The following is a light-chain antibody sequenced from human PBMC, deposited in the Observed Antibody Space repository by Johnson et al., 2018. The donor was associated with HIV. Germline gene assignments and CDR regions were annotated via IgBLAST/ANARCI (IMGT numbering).Light chain of an antibody. V-gene: IGLV1-51*01. J-gene: IGLJ1*01. CDR3: GTWDSSLSAAYV. CDR2: DNN. Sequence: QSVLTQPPSVSAAPGQKVTISCSGSSSNIGNNYVSWYQQFPGTAPKLLIYDNNKRPSGIPDRFSGSKSGTSATLRITGLQTGDEADYYCGTWDSSLSAAYVFGTGTKVTVL. CDR1: SSNIGNNY.